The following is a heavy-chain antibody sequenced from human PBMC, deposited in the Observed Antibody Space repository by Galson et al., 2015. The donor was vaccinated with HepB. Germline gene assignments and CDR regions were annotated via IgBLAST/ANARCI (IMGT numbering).Heavy chain of an antibody. V-gene: IGHV3-30*02. CDR1: GFTFSSYG. D-gene: IGHD3-22*01. CDR3: AKDYYDSSGYYYEGAYYYGMDV. J-gene: IGHJ6*02. CDR2: IRYDGSNK. Sequence: SLRLSCAASGFTFSSYGMHWVRQAPGKGLEWVAFIRYDGSNKYYADSVKGRFTISRDNSKNTLYLQMNSLRAEDTAVYYCAKDYYDSSGYYYEGAYYYGMDVWGQGTTVTVSS.